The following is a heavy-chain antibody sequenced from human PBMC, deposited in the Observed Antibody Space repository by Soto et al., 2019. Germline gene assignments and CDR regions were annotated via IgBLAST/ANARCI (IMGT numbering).Heavy chain of an antibody. CDR2: MNPNSGNT. CDR1: GYTFTSYD. V-gene: IGHV1-8*01. CDR3: AGYGSGSYYNVSTN. Sequence: ASVKVSCKASGYTFTSYDINWVRQATGQGLEWMGWMNPNSGNTGYAQKFQGRVTMTRNTSISTAYMELSSLRSEDTAVYYCAGYGSGSYYNVSTNWGQGTLVTVSS. J-gene: IGHJ4*02. D-gene: IGHD3-10*01.